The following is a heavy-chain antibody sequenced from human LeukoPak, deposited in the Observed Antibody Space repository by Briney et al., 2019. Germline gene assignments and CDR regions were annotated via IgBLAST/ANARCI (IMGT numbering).Heavy chain of an antibody. V-gene: IGHV4-34*01. J-gene: IGHJ4*02. Sequence: PSETLSLTCAVYGVSFSGYYWSWIRQPPGKGLEWIGEINHSGSTNYNPSLKSRVTISVDTSKNQFSLKLSSVTAADTAVYYCARSYTQGFDYWGQGTLVTVSS. D-gene: IGHD2-2*02. CDR1: GVSFSGYY. CDR2: INHSGST. CDR3: ARSYTQGFDY.